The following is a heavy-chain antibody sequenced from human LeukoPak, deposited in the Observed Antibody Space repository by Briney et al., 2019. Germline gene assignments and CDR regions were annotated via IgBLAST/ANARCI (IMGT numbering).Heavy chain of an antibody. CDR1: GGSISSYY. Sequence: SETLSLTCTVSGGSISSYYWSWIRQPPGKGLEWIGYIYYSGSTNYNPSLKSRVTISVDTSKNQFSLKLSSVTAADTAVYYCARSGSGSPNRSNWFDPWGQGTLVTVSS. CDR2: IYYSGST. V-gene: IGHV4-59*12. D-gene: IGHD3-10*01. CDR3: ARSGSGSPNRSNWFDP. J-gene: IGHJ5*02.